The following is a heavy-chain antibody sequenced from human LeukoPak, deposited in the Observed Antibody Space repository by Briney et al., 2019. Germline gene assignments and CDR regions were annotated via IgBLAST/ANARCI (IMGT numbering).Heavy chain of an antibody. CDR3: ARDGSTSWYYFDS. J-gene: IGHJ4*02. CDR2: ISYDGSNK. Sequence: GRSLRLSCAASGFTFSSYGMHWVRQAPGKGLEWVAVISYDGSNKYYADSVKGRFTISRDNSKNTLYLQMNSLTVEDTAMYYCARDGSTSWYYFDSWGQGTLVTVSS. CDR1: GFTFSSYG. D-gene: IGHD2-2*01. V-gene: IGHV3-30*03.